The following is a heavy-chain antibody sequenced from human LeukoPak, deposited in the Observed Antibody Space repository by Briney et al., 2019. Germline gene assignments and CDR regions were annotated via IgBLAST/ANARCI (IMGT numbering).Heavy chain of an antibody. V-gene: IGHV4-38-2*02. D-gene: IGHD3-16*01. Sequence: SETLSLTCTVSGYSISSGYYWGWIRQPPGKGVEWIGSIYHSGSTYYNSSLRSRVTISVDTSKNQFSLKLRSVTAADTAVYYCARRPGGIPYYFDYWGQGPLVTVSS. J-gene: IGHJ4*02. CDR1: GYSISSGYY. CDR3: ARRPGGIPYYFDY. CDR2: IYHSGST.